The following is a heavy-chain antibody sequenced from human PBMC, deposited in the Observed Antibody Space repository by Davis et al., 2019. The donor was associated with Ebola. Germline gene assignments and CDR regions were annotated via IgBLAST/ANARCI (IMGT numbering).Heavy chain of an antibody. CDR1: GFTFSSYA. CDR3: AKDEYYYDSSGYFFDY. CDR2: ISGSGGST. V-gene: IGHV3-23*01. D-gene: IGHD3-22*01. J-gene: IGHJ4*02. Sequence: PGGSLRLSCAASGFTFSSYAMSWVRQAPGKGLEWVSAISGSGGSTYYADSVKGRFTISRDNSKNTPYLQMNSLRAEDTAVYYCAKDEYYYDSSGYFFDYWGQGTLVTVSS.